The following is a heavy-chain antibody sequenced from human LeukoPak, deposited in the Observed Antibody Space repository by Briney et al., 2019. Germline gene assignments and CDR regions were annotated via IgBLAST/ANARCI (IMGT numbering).Heavy chain of an antibody. Sequence: SVKVSCKASGGTFSSYAISWVRQAPGQGLEWMGRIIPIFGTANYAQKFQGRVTITTDESTSTAYMELSSLRSEDTAVYYCARSIGPYSSGWGQPAPGDAFDIWGQGTMVTVSS. CDR2: IIPIFGTA. V-gene: IGHV1-69*05. CDR1: GGTFSSYA. D-gene: IGHD6-19*01. J-gene: IGHJ3*02. CDR3: ARSIGPYSSGWGQPAPGDAFDI.